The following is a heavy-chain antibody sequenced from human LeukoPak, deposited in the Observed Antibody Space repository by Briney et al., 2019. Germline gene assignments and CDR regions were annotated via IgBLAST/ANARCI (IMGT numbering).Heavy chain of an antibody. CDR3: ARLGRDRPLWDYYYMDV. V-gene: IGHV4-38-2*01. J-gene: IGHJ6*03. CDR2: FYTSCRP. Sequence: PSETLPLTCGFSGYSIILGFFWGSIGQPPGKGLQWIGSFYTSCRPHFNPSLKSRVNMSVDTSYHQFSLQQTSVTAADSAVYYCARLGRDRPLWDYYYMDVWGKGTPVTIS. CDR1: GYSIILGFF. D-gene: IGHD7-27*01.